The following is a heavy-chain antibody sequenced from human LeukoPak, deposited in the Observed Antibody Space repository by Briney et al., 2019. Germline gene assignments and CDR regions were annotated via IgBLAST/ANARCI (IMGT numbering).Heavy chain of an antibody. V-gene: IGHV5-51*01. J-gene: IGHJ4*02. CDR1: GYSFTNYW. Sequence: GESLKISCKGSGYSFTNYWIGWGRRMPGKGLEWMGIIYPGDSDTRYSPSFQGQVTISADKSISTAYLQWSSLKASDTAMYYCARALVGDSSGSYYFDYWGQGTLVTVSS. CDR2: IYPGDSDT. D-gene: IGHD3-22*01. CDR3: ARALVGDSSGSYYFDY.